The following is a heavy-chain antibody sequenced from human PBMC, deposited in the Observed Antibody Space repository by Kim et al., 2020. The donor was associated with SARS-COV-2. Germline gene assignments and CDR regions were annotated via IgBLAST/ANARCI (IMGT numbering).Heavy chain of an antibody. CDR1: GDSVSSNSAA. D-gene: IGHD3-9*01. CDR2: TYYRSKWYN. J-gene: IGHJ6*02. V-gene: IGHV6-1*01. Sequence: SQTLSLTCAISGDSVSSNSAAWNWIRQSPSRGLEWLGRTYYRSKWYNDYAVSVKSRITINPDTSKNQFSLQLNSVTPEDTAVYYCARVGPPYYDILTGYRREYYSYGMDVWGQGTTVTVSS. CDR3: ARVGPPYYDILTGYRREYYSYGMDV.